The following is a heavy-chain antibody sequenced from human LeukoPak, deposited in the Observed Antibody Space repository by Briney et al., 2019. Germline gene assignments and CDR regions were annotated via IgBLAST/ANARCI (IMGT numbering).Heavy chain of an antibody. Sequence: QTGGSLRLSCAASGFTFNNYGMHWVRQAPGKGRGWVAFIRYNGNNQYYADSVKGRFTISRENSKNTLYLKMNSLKGDDTAVYYCAKDSAYYYIDVWGKGTTVIISS. CDR1: GFTFNNYG. J-gene: IGHJ6*03. D-gene: IGHD3-10*01. CDR3: AKDSAYYYIDV. V-gene: IGHV3-30*02. CDR2: IRYNGNNQ.